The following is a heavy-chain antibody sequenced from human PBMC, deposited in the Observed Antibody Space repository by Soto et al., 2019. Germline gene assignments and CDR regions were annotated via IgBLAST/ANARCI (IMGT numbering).Heavy chain of an antibody. D-gene: IGHD6-6*01. CDR1: GFSFGSYN. CDR2: ISSSTSYI. CDR3: ARDRPGTSSSGY. V-gene: IGHV3-21*01. Sequence: PGGSLRLSCAASGFSFGSYNMNWVRQAPGKGLEWISSISSSTSYIYYSDSVKGRFTISRDNAKNSLYLQMNSLTAEDTAVYFCARDRPGTSSSGYWGQGTLVTVSS. J-gene: IGHJ4*02.